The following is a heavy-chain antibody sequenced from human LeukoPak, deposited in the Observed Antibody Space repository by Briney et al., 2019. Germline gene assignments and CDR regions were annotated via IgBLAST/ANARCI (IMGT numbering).Heavy chain of an antibody. Sequence: SVKVSCKASGGTFSSYAISWVRQAPGQGLEWMGGIIPIFGTANYAQKFQGRVTITADESTSTAYMELSSLRSEDTAVYYCASPGPAAPYFDYWGQGTLVTVSS. CDR1: GGTFSSYA. CDR2: IIPIFGTA. D-gene: IGHD2-2*01. V-gene: IGHV1-69*13. CDR3: ASPGPAAPYFDY. J-gene: IGHJ4*02.